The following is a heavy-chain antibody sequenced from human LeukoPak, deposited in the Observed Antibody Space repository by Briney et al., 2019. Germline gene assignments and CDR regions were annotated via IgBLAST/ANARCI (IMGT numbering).Heavy chain of an antibody. CDR3: VREYSSSWSYYFDY. CDR1: GGSISSDTFY. CDR2: IYYSGST. J-gene: IGHJ4*02. Sequence: SQTLSLTCTVSGGSISSDTFYWSWIRQPPGKGLEWIGYIYYSGSTYYNPSLKSRITISVDTSKNQFSLKVSSVTAADTAVYFCVREYSSSWSYYFDYWGQGTLVTVS. V-gene: IGHV4-30-4*01. D-gene: IGHD6-13*01.